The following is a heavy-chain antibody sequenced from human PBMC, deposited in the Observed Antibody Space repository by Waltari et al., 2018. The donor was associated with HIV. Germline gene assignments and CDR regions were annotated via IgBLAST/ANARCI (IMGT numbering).Heavy chain of an antibody. CDR3: APYYYISSRHYFDS. J-gene: IGHJ4*02. D-gene: IGHD3-16*01. CDR2: INYSGNS. CDR1: GGSVGSSSTY. V-gene: IGHV4-39*07. Sequence: QLQLQESGPGLVKPSEPLSLPCTVPGGSVGSSSTYWGWIRQPPGKGLEWIGSINYSGNSYYNPSLKSRVTISVDTSKNQLSLNLSSVTAADTAVYYCAPYYYISSRHYFDSWGQGTLVTVSS.